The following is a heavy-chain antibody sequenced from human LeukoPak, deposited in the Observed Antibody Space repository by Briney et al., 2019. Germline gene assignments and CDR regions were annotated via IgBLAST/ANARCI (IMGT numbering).Heavy chain of an antibody. D-gene: IGHD2-15*01. CDR2: IYYSGST. CDR3: ARADCSGGSCYSF. CDR1: GGSISSSSYY. J-gene: IGHJ4*02. V-gene: IGHV4-39*07. Sequence: PSETLSLTCTVSGGSISSSSYYWGWIRQPPGKGLEWIGSIYYSGSTYYNPSLKSRVTISVDTSKNQFSLKLSSVTAADTAVYYCARADCSGGSCYSFWGQGTLVTVSS.